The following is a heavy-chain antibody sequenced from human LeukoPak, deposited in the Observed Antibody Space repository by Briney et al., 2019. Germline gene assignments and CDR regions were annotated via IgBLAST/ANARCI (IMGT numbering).Heavy chain of an antibody. V-gene: IGHV1-2*02. CDR3: ARGRGGYDVPYFDY. CDR2: INPNSGGT. J-gene: IGHJ4*02. CDR1: GHTFTGYY. Sequence: ASVKVSCKASGHTFTGYYMHWVRQAPGQGLEWMGWINPNSGGTNYAQKFQGRVTMTRDTSISTAYMELSRLRSDDTAVYYCARGRGGYDVPYFDYWGQGTLVTVSS. D-gene: IGHD5-12*01.